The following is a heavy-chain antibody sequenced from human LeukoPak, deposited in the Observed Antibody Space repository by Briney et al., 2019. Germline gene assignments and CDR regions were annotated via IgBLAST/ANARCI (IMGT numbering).Heavy chain of an antibody. Sequence: GGSLRLSCAASGFTFSSYGMHWVRQAPGKGLEWVAVIWYDGSNKYYADSVKGRFTISRDNSKNTLYLQMNSLRAEDTAVYYCAKDRDTAIGWGPGHYNGMDVWGQGTTVTVSS. D-gene: IGHD5-18*01. J-gene: IGHJ6*02. CDR2: IWYDGSNK. CDR1: GFTFSSYG. CDR3: AKDRDTAIGWGPGHYNGMDV. V-gene: IGHV3-33*06.